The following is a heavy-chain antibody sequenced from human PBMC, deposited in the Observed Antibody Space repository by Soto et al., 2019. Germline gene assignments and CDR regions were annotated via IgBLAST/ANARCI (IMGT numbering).Heavy chain of an antibody. Sequence: GGSLRLSCAASGFTFSSYAMSWVRQAPGKGLEWVSTISSGGDSTYYADSVKGRFIISRDNSKNTLYLHMNSLRAEDTPGYYCATAFRSGTYPRDYCGMDVWGQGTTVTVSS. CDR3: ATAFRSGTYPRDYCGMDV. V-gene: IGHV3-23*01. D-gene: IGHD3-10*01. J-gene: IGHJ6*02. CDR1: GFTFSSYA. CDR2: ISSGGDST.